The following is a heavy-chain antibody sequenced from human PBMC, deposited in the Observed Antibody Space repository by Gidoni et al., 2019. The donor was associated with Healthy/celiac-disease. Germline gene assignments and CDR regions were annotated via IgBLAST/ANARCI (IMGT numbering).Heavy chain of an antibody. CDR1: GFTFSSYA. V-gene: IGHV3-30*04. D-gene: IGHD6-6*01. CDR3: ARDHKQLVPRGAFDI. J-gene: IGHJ3*02. Sequence: QVQLVESGGGVVQPGRSLRLSCAASGFTFSSYAMHWVRQAPGKGLEWVAVISYDGSNKYYADSVKGRFTISRDNSKNTLYLQMNSLRAEDTAVYYCARDHKQLVPRGAFDIWGQGTMVTVSS. CDR2: ISYDGSNK.